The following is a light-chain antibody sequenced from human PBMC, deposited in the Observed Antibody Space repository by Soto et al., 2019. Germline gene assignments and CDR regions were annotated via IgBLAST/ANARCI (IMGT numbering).Light chain of an antibody. Sequence: DIQMTQSPSSVSASVGVRVTITCRASQGISSSVAWYQQKPGKAPNLLIYDASSLQRGVPSRFSGSGSGTNFTLTISSLQPEDFATYHCQQAYSFPFTFGPGTKVDIK. CDR3: QQAYSFPFT. J-gene: IGKJ3*01. CDR2: DAS. V-gene: IGKV1D-12*01. CDR1: QGISSS.